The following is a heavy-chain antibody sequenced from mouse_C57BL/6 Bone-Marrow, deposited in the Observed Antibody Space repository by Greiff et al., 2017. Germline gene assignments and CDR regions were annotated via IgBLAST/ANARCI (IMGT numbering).Heavy chain of an antibody. J-gene: IGHJ3*01. V-gene: IGHV5-6*02. D-gene: IGHD2-4*01. CDR3: ARHGYDYALFAY. Sequence: EVKLEESGGDLVKPGGSLKLSCAASGFTFSSYGMSWVRQTPDKRLEWVATISSGGSYTYYPDSVKGSFTISRDNAKNTLYLQMSSLKSEDAAMYYCARHGYDYALFAYWGQGTLVTVSA. CDR1: GFTFSSYG. CDR2: ISSGGSYT.